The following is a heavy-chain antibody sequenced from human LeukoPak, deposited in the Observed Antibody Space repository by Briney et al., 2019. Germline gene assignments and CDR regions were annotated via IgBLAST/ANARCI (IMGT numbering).Heavy chain of an antibody. CDR2: IYYSGST. CDR3: ARGGYCSGGSCYLTWFDP. Sequence: SQTLSLTCTVSGGSISSGGYYWSWIRQHPGKGLEWIGCIYYSGSTYYNPSLKSRLTISVDTSKSQFSLKLSSVTAADTAVYYCARGGYCSGGSCYLTWFDPWGQGTLVTVSS. D-gene: IGHD2-15*01. CDR1: GGSISSGGYY. J-gene: IGHJ5*02. V-gene: IGHV4-31*03.